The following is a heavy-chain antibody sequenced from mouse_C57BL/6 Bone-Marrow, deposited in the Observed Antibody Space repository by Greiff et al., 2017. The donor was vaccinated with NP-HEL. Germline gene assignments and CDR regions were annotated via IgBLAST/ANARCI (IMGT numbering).Heavy chain of an antibody. J-gene: IGHJ4*01. CDR1: ISLSTSGMGL. CDR3: WRENPPSYYSNYVYYAMDY. Sequence: QVTLKESGPGILQPSQTLSLACTFSGISLSTSGMGLSWLRKPSGKALEWLASIWNNDNYYNPSLKSRLTISKETSNYQVFLKLTSVDTADSATYYGAWRENPPSYYSNYVYYAMDYWGQGTSVTVSS. D-gene: IGHD2-5*01. CDR2: WNNDNY. V-gene: IGHV8-2*01.